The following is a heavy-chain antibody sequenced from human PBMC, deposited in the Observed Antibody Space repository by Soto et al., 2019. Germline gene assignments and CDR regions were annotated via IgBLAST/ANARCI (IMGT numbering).Heavy chain of an antibody. Sequence: SETLSLTCAVSGGSISSYYWSWILQPPGKGLEWIGYIYYSGSTNYNPSLKSRVTISVDTSKNQFSLKLSSVTAADTAVYYCARFRLGSRGWGDFDYWGQGTLVTVSS. CDR2: IYYSGST. CDR3: ARFRLGSRGWGDFDY. J-gene: IGHJ4*02. V-gene: IGHV4-59*01. D-gene: IGHD3-16*01. CDR1: GGSISSYY.